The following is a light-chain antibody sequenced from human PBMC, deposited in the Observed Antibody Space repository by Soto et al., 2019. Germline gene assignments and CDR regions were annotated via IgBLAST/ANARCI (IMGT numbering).Light chain of an antibody. CDR1: QNISNW. J-gene: IGKJ1*01. CDR2: QAS. CDR3: QQYNSYLWT. V-gene: IGKV1-5*03. Sequence: DIQMTQSPSTLSASVGDRVTITCRASQNISNWLAWYQQKPGKAPKFLIYQASSLENGVPSRFGGSGSGTEFTLTISSLQPDDFATYYCQQYNSYLWTFVQGTKVEIK.